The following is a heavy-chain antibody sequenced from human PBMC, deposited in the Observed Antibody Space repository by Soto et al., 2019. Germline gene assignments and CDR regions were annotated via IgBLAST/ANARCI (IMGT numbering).Heavy chain of an antibody. V-gene: IGHV3-21*01. CDR2: ISSTSSYI. J-gene: IGHJ5*02. CDR3: ARSGYSYGRNWFDP. D-gene: IGHD5-18*01. CDR1: GFTFSSYS. Sequence: EVQLVESGGGLVKPGGSLRLSCAASGFTFSSYSMNWVRQAPGKWLEWVSYISSTSSYIYYADSVKGRFTISRDNAKNSLYLQMNSLRAEDTAVYYCARSGYSYGRNWFDPWGQGTLVTVSS.